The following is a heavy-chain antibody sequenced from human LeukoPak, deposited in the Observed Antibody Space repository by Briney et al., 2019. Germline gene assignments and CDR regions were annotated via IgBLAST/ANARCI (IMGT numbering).Heavy chain of an antibody. V-gene: IGHV1-2*06. CDR3: ARGYSSSSPQRYFQH. J-gene: IGHJ1*01. D-gene: IGHD6-6*01. CDR2: INPNSGDT. Sequence: ASVKVSCKASGYTFTGYYMHWVRQVPGQGLEWMGRINPNSGDTNYAQKFQGRVTMTRDTSISTAYMELSRLRSDDTAVYYCARGYSSSSPQRYFQHWGQGTLVTVSS. CDR1: GYTFTGYY.